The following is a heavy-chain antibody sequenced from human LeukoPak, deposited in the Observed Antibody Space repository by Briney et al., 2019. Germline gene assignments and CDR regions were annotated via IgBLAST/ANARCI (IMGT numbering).Heavy chain of an antibody. Sequence: ASVKVSCKASGYTFTSYGISWVRQAPGQGLEWMGWISAYNGNTNYAQKLPGRVTMTTDTSTSTAYMELRSLRSDDTAVYHCARDLPLGYCSSTSCYHPLDYWGQGTLVTVSS. CDR1: GYTFTSYG. D-gene: IGHD2-2*01. J-gene: IGHJ4*02. V-gene: IGHV1-18*01. CDR3: ARDLPLGYCSSTSCYHPLDY. CDR2: ISAYNGNT.